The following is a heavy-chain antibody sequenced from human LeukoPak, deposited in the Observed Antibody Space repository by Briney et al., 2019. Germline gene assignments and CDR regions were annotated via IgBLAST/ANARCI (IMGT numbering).Heavy chain of an antibody. V-gene: IGHV3-23*01. CDR1: GFIFSSYW. J-gene: IGHJ4*02. D-gene: IGHD5-24*01. CDR2: ISPNGVIT. Sequence: PGGSLRLSCAASGFIFSSYWMAWVRQAPGKGLEWVSGISPNGVITYYADSVKGRFTISRDNSKGTVYLQMNSLRPEDTAVYYCAKDDAWLQYGNWGRGTLVTVSS. CDR3: AKDDAWLQYGN.